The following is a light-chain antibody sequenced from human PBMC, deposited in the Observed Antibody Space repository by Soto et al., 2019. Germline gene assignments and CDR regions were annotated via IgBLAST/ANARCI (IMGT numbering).Light chain of an antibody. J-gene: IGLJ1*01. Sequence: QSVLTQPPSASVTPGQRVTISCSGSSSNIGSNTVNWYQQLPGTAPKLLIYSNNQRPSGVPDRFSGSKSGTSAPLAISGLQSEDEADYYCAAWDDSLNGYVFGTGTKVTVL. CDR3: AAWDDSLNGYV. CDR2: SNN. V-gene: IGLV1-44*01. CDR1: SSNIGSNT.